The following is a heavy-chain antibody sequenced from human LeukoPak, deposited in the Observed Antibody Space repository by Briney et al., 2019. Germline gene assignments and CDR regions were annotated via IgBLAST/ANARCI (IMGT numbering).Heavy chain of an antibody. CDR1: GGSISSSSYY. V-gene: IGHV4-39*07. Sequence: SETLSLTCTVSGGSISSSSYYWGWIRQPPGKGLEWTGSIYYSGSTYYNPSLKSRVTISVDTSKNQFSLKLSSVTAADTAVYYCARDRTPAESPNEHDYWGQGTLVTVSS. J-gene: IGHJ4*02. CDR3: ARDRTPAESPNEHDY. D-gene: IGHD1-1*01. CDR2: IYYSGST.